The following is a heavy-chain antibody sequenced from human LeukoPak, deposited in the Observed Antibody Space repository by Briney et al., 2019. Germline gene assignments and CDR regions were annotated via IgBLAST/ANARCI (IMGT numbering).Heavy chain of an antibody. V-gene: IGHV3-9*03. CDR1: GFTFDDYA. J-gene: IGHJ3*02. CDR2: ISWNSGSI. CDR3: AKETNDAFDI. Sequence: GGSLRLSCEASGFTFDDYAIHWVRQAPGKGLEWVSGISWNSGSIGYADSVKGRFTISRDNAKNSLYPQMNSLRAEDMALYYCAKETNDAFDIWGQGTMVTVSS.